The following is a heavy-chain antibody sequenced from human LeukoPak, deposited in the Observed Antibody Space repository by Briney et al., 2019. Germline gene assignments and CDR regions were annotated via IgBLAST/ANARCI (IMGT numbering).Heavy chain of an antibody. CDR2: IKEDGREK. V-gene: IGHV3-7*01. Sequence: GGSLRLSCAASGFTFSSYEMDWVRQAPGKGLEWVANIKEDGREKKYVDSLKDRFTISRDNTKNSVYLQMSGLRVDDTAIYYCARDKEGGSNDHWGQGTLVTASS. CDR1: GFTFSSYE. J-gene: IGHJ4*02. CDR3: ARDKEGGSNDH. D-gene: IGHD2-15*01.